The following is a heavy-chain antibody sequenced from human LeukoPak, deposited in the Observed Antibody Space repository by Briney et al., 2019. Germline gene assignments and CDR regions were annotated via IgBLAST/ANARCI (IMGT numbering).Heavy chain of an antibody. J-gene: IGHJ4*02. D-gene: IGHD3-22*01. CDR1: GFTVSSTY. Sequence: GGSLRLSCAASGFTVSSTYMSWVRQTPGKGLEWVSVIYSDGKVYYIDSVKGRFTISRDTSKNTVYLQMNSLRVEDTAVYYCARRDSGGYCFDYWGQGTLVTVSS. CDR3: ARRDSGGYCFDY. V-gene: IGHV3-53*01. CDR2: IYSDGKV.